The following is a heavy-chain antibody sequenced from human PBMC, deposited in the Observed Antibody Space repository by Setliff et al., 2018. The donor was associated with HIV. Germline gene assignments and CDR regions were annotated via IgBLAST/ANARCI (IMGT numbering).Heavy chain of an antibody. CDR1: GGSFSGYY. J-gene: IGHJ4*02. D-gene: IGHD3-16*01. Sequence: SETMSLTCAVYGGSFSGYYWSWVRQPPGKGLACIGEIHHSGSTNNNPSLKSRVTISLAASKNQFSLKLRSVTVADTAVYICARGPVGGFDSWGQGTLVTVSS. CDR2: IHHSGST. V-gene: IGHV4-34*01. CDR3: ARGPVGGFDS.